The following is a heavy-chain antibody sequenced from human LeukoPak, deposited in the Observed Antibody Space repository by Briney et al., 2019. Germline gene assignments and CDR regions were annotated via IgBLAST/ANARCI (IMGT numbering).Heavy chain of an antibody. D-gene: IGHD3-16*01. CDR1: GGSFSGYY. Sequence: KPSETLSLTCAVYGGSFSGYYWSWIRQPPGKGLEWIGEINHSGSTNYNPSLKSRVTISVDTSKNQFSLKLSSVTAADTAVYYCARGCMVFRFGGLGYWGQGTLVTVSS. CDR2: INHSGST. CDR3: ARGCMVFRFGGLGY. V-gene: IGHV4-34*01. J-gene: IGHJ4*02.